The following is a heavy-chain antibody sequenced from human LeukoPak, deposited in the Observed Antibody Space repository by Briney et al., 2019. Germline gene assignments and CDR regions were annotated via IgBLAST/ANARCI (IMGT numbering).Heavy chain of an antibody. CDR3: ARGPLHKITIFGVVIIDWYFDL. V-gene: IGHV4-39*01. CDR1: GVSISSSSYY. J-gene: IGHJ2*01. Sequence: SETLSLTCTVSGVSISSSSYYWAWIPQPPGKGLEWIGSIYYSGSTYYNPSLKSRVTISVDTSKNQFSLRLSSVTAADTAVYYCARGPLHKITIFGVVIIDWYFDLWGRGTLVTVSS. D-gene: IGHD3-3*01. CDR2: IYYSGST.